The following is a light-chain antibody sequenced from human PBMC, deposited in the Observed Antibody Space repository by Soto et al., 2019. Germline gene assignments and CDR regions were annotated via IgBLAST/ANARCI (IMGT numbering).Light chain of an antibody. J-gene: IGKJ5*01. CDR1: QSVGSY. CDR3: QQRSNWPAIT. Sequence: EIVLTQSPATLSLSPGERATLSCRASQSVGSYLAWYQQKPGQAPRLLIYDASNRATGIPARFSGSGSGTDFTLTISSLEPEDFAVYYRQQRSNWPAITFGQGTRLEIK. CDR2: DAS. V-gene: IGKV3-11*01.